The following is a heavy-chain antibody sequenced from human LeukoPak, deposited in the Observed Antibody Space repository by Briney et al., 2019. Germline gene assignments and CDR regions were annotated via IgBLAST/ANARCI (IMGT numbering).Heavy chain of an antibody. CDR3: ATKFPKVRGVTLTDY. CDR1: GFTFSSYG. V-gene: IGHV3-30*03. CDR2: ISYDGSNK. J-gene: IGHJ4*02. D-gene: IGHD3-10*01. Sequence: GRSLRLSCAASGFTFSSYGMHWVRQAPGKGLEWVAFISYDGSNKYYADSVKGRFTISRDNSKNTLYLQMNSLRAEDTAVYYCATKFPKVRGVTLTDYWGQGTLVTVSS.